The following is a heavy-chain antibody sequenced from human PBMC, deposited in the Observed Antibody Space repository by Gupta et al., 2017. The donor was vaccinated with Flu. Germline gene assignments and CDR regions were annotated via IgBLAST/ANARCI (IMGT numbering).Heavy chain of an antibody. D-gene: IGHD1-1*01. CDR3: AKDSPPEMSAGPGHWRLDL. CDR2: ISGSGATT. J-gene: IGHJ2*01. CDR1: GLTYVNFG. Sequence: EEQLSQSGGGLVQPGGSLRLSCAASGLTYVNFGMSWVRQAPGGGLEWVSSISGSGATTYYADSVRGRFFVSRDNKNNTLDLVMNTLRVEDTAVYFCAKDSPPEMSAGPGHWRLDLWGRGALVVVSS. V-gene: IGHV3-23*01.